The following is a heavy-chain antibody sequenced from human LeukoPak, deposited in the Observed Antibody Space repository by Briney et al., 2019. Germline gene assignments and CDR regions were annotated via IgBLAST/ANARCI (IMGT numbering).Heavy chain of an antibody. Sequence: GASVKVSCKASGYTFTSYGISWVRQAPGQGLEWMGWISAYNGNTNYAQKFQGRVTMTRDTSISTAYMELSRLRSDDTAVYYCAKILTGTGPTMDVWGQGTTVTVSS. CDR1: GYTFTSYG. D-gene: IGHD1-20*01. CDR3: AKILTGTGPTMDV. J-gene: IGHJ6*02. CDR2: ISAYNGNT. V-gene: IGHV1-18*01.